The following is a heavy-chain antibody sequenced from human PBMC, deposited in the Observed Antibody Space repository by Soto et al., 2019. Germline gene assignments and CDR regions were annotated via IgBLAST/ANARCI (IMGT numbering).Heavy chain of an antibody. J-gene: IGHJ6*02. CDR1: GGTFSNDA. Sequence: QEQLVQAGAEVKKPGSSVSLSCRASGGTFSNDAVSWVRQAPGQGLQWMGGIVPIFGTTHYAQKFQGRVTITADESTATAYMELRSVTSEDTAVYYCATGLRTGNYGMDVWGQGTAVTVSS. D-gene: IGHD3-10*01. CDR3: ATGLRTGNYGMDV. CDR2: IVPIFGTT. V-gene: IGHV1-69*01.